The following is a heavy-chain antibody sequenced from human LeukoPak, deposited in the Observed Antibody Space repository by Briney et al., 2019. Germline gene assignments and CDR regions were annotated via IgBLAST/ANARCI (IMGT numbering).Heavy chain of an antibody. CDR2: IYYSGST. CDR3: ARVKGGSGRSDAFDI. Sequence: SETLSLTCTVSGGSFSSYYWSWIRQPPGKGLEWSGYIYYSGSTNYNPSLKSRVTISVDTSKNQFSLKLSSVTAADTAVYYCARVKGGSGRSDAFDIWGQGTMVTVSS. D-gene: IGHD3-10*01. J-gene: IGHJ3*02. V-gene: IGHV4-59*01. CDR1: GGSFSSYY.